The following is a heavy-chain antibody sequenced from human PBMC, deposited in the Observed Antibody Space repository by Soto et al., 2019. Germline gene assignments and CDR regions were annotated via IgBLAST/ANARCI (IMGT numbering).Heavy chain of an antibody. CDR1: GFTFTSSA. Sequence: SVKVSCKASGFTFTSSAVQWVRQARGQRLEWIGWIVVGSGNTNYAQKFQERVTITRDMSTSTAYMELSSLRSEDTAVYYCAADLTTRLGDYYYYGMDVWGQGTTVTVSS. D-gene: IGHD1-26*01. V-gene: IGHV1-58*01. CDR3: AADLTTRLGDYYYYGMDV. CDR2: IVVGSGNT. J-gene: IGHJ6*02.